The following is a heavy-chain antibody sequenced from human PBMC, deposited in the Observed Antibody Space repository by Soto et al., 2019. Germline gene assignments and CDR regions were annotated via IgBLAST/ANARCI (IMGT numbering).Heavy chain of an antibody. CDR1: GFTFDDNA. V-gene: IGHV3-9*01. CDR2: INWKSDI. D-gene: IGHD3-16*01. CDR3: AISQDRGGRTTFIY. J-gene: IGHJ4*02. Sequence: GGSLRLSCAVSGFTFDDNAMHWVRQAPEKGLEWVSGINWKSDIGYADSVKGRFTISRDNAESSLYLQMNSLRAEDTALYYCAISQDRGGRTTFIYWGQGTQVTVSS.